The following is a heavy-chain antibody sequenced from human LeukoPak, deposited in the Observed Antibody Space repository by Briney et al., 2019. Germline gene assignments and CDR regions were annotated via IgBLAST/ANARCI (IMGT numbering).Heavy chain of an antibody. CDR2: INPNSGGT. V-gene: IGHV1-2*02. CDR3: ARELNYDSSGYYFDY. J-gene: IGHJ4*02. Sequence: ASVKVSCKASGYTFTVYFMHWVRQAPGQGLEWMGWINPNSGGTNYAQKFQGRVTMTRDTSISTAYMELSRLRSDDTAVYYCARELNYDSSGYYFDYWGQGTLVTVSS. D-gene: IGHD3-22*01. CDR1: GYTFTVYF.